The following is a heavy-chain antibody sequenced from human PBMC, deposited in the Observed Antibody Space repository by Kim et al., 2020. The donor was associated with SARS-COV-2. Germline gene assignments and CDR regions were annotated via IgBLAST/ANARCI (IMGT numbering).Heavy chain of an antibody. J-gene: IGHJ4*02. CDR3: AHTTQGWFEDLALDY. CDR1: GFSLSNSGVG. V-gene: IGHV2-5*02. D-gene: IGHD3-10*01. CDR2: IYWDDDK. Sequence: SGPTLVKPTQTLTLTCTFSGFSLSNSGVGVGWIRQPPGKALEWLALIYWDDDKRYSPSLKSRLTITKDTSKNQVVLTMTNMDPVDTATYYCAHTTQGWFEDLALDYWGQGTLVTVSS.